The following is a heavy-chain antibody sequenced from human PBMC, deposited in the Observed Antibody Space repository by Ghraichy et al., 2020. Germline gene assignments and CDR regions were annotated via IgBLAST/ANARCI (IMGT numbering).Heavy chain of an antibody. D-gene: IGHD3-3*01. J-gene: IGHJ6*02. CDR2: INGDGSRT. Sequence: ETLSLTCAASGFSFSSNWVHWVRQGPGKGLMWVSRINGDGSRTSYEGAVQGRFTISRDNAKNTVYLHLNSLRAEDTAVYFCTGAYWSEYGMDVWGQGTTGNV. V-gene: IGHV3-74*01. CDR1: GFSFSSNW. CDR3: TGAYWSEYGMDV.